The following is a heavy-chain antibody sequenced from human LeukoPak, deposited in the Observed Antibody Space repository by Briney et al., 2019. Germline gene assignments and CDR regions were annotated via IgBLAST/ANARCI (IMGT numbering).Heavy chain of an antibody. CDR2: IYYGGST. CDR1: GGSISSSDYY. V-gene: IGHV4-39*07. CDR3: ARGGLFTPFDY. Sequence: SETLSLTCTVSGGSISSSDYYWGWIRQRPGKGLEWIGSIYYGGSTYYNPSLKSRVTISVDTSKNQFSLKLSSVTAADTAVYYCARGGLFTPFDYWGQGTLVTVSS. D-gene: IGHD3-16*01. J-gene: IGHJ4*02.